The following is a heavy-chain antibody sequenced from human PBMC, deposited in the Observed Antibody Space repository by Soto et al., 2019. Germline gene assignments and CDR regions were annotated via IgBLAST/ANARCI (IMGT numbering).Heavy chain of an antibody. V-gene: IGHV4-59*01. D-gene: IGHD2-21*01. J-gene: IGHJ3*02. CDR3: ARDQDCGQRGDAFDI. CDR1: GGSISSYY. CDR2: IYYSRST. Sequence: SETLSLTFTVSGGSISSYYWNWIRQPPGKGLEWIGYIYYSRSTNYNPSLKSRVTISVDMSKNQFSLKVSSVTAADTAVYYCARDQDCGQRGDAFDIWGQGTMVTVS.